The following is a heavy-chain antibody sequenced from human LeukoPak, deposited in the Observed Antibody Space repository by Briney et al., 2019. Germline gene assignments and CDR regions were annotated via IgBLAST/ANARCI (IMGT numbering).Heavy chain of an antibody. CDR3: AREGSGNYYYMDV. CDR1: GFTFSSYS. Sequence: GGSLRLSCAPSGFTFSSYSMNWVRQAPGKGLEWVSSISSSSSYIYYADSVKGRFTISRDNAKNSLYLQMNSLRAEDTAVYYCAREGSGNYYYMDVWGKGTTVTVSS. V-gene: IGHV3-21*01. D-gene: IGHD3-10*01. CDR2: ISSSSSYI. J-gene: IGHJ6*03.